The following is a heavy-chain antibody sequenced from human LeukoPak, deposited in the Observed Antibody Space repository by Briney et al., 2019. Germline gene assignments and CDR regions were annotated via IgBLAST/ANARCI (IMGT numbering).Heavy chain of an antibody. D-gene: IGHD3-22*01. CDR3: ARDHYYDSSGFES. V-gene: IGHV3-53*01. CDR1: GFIVSNTY. CDR2: IHNDGST. Sequence: PGGSLRLSCAASGFIVSNTYMTWVRQAPGKGLEWVSVIHNDGSTYYADSVKGRFTVSRDNSKNMLFLRMNSLRVEDTAVYYCARDHYYDSSGFESWGQGTLVTVSS. J-gene: IGHJ4*02.